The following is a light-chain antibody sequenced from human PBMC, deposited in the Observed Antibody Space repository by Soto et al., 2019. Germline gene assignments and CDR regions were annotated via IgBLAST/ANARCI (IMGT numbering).Light chain of an antibody. CDR3: QHTRT. CDR2: KAS. Sequence: DIQMTQYTSTLSGSVGDRVTITCRASQTISSWLAWYQQKPGKAPKLLIYKASTLKSGVPSRFSGSGFGTEFSLTINSLQPDDSGSYYCQHTRTFGQGTKVDIK. J-gene: IGKJ1*01. CDR1: QTISSW. V-gene: IGKV1-5*03.